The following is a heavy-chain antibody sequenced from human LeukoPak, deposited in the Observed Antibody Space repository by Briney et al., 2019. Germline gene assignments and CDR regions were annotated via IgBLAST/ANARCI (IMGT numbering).Heavy chain of an antibody. CDR3: ARGRELVGATIFLDY. V-gene: IGHV1-46*01. J-gene: IGHJ4*02. CDR2: INPSGGST. Sequence: ASVKVSCKASGYTFTNQLFHWVRQAPGQGLEWMGLINPSGGSTRYQQKFQGRVTMTRDMSTSTVYMELSSLRSEDTAVYYCARGRELVGATIFLDYWGQGTLVTVSS. D-gene: IGHD1-26*01. CDR1: GYTFTNQL.